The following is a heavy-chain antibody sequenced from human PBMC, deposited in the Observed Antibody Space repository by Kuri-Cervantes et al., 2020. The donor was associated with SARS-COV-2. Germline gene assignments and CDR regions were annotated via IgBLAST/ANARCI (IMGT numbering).Heavy chain of an antibody. D-gene: IGHD4-17*01. CDR3: ASDYGDYAEYFQH. CDR2: INPSGGST. CDR1: GYTFTSYY. V-gene: IGHV1-46*03. Sequence: ASVKVSCKASGYTFTSYYMHWVRQAPGQGLEWMGIINPSGGSTSYARKFQGRVTMTRDTSTSTVYMELSSLRSEDTAVYYCASDYGDYAEYFQHWGQGTLVTVSS. J-gene: IGHJ1*01.